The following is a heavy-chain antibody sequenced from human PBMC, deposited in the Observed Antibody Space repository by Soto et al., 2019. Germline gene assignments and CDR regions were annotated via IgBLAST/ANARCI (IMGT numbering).Heavy chain of an antibody. V-gene: IGHV4-39*01. CDR2: IYYSGST. J-gene: IGHJ4*02. D-gene: IGHD5-18*01. CDR3: ARHSDTAMVTVHY. Sequence: SETLSLTCTVSGGSISSGSYYWGWIRQPPGKGLEWIGSIYYSGSTYYNPSLKSRVTISVDTSKNQFSLKLSSVTAADTAVYYCARHSDTAMVTVHYWGQGTLVTVSS. CDR1: GGSISSGSYY.